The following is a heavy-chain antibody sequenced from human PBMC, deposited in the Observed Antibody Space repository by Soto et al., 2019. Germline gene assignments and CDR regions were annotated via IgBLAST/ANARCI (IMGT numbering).Heavy chain of an antibody. D-gene: IGHD6-19*01. CDR3: ARARYSSGWSPFDP. J-gene: IGHJ5*02. CDR2: ISAYNGNT. Sequence: ASVKVSCKASGYTFTSYGISWVRQAPGQGLEWMGWISAYNGNTNYAQKLQGRVTMTTDTSASTAYMELSSLRSEDTAVYYCARARYSSGWSPFDPWGQGTLVTVSS. V-gene: IGHV1-18*01. CDR1: GYTFTSYG.